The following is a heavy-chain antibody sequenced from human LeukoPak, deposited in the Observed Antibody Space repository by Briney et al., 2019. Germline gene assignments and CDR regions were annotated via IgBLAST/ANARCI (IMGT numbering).Heavy chain of an antibody. CDR2: IYYSGST. J-gene: IGHJ3*02. CDR3: ARSSSYCGGDCHAFDI. Sequence: SETLSLTCTVSGGSVSSGSYYWGWIRQPPGKGLEWIGYIYYSGSTNYNPSLKSRVTISVDTSKNQFSLKLSSVTAADTAVYYCARSSSYCGGDCHAFDIWGQGTMVTVSS. CDR1: GGSVSSGSYY. V-gene: IGHV4-61*01. D-gene: IGHD2-21*02.